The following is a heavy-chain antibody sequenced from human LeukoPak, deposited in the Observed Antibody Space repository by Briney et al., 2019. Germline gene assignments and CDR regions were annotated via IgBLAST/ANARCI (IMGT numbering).Heavy chain of an antibody. CDR1: GYTFTSYG. CDR3: ATPGYCSSTSCSPSYYYYGMDV. CDR2: ISAYNGNT. V-gene: IGHV1-18*01. J-gene: IGHJ6*02. Sequence: GASVKVSCKASGYTFTSYGISWVRQAPGQGLEWMGWISAYNGNTNYAQKLQGRVTMTTDTSTSTAYMELRSLRSDDTAVYYCATPGYCSSTSCSPSYYYYGMDVRGQGTTVTVSS. D-gene: IGHD2-2*01.